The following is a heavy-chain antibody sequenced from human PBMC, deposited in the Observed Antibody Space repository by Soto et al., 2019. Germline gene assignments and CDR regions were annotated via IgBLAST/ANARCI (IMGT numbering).Heavy chain of an antibody. Sequence: EVQLVESGGGLVQLGGSLRLSCAASGFTFSSYSMTWVRQAQGKGREWVSYISSSSSTIYYADSVKGRFTISRDNAKNSLYLQMNSLRAEDTAVYYCASSITTRYYYYYMDVWGKGTTVTVSS. CDR3: ASSITTRYYYYYMDV. D-gene: IGHD3-3*01. V-gene: IGHV3-48*01. CDR1: GFTFSSYS. CDR2: ISSSSSTI. J-gene: IGHJ6*03.